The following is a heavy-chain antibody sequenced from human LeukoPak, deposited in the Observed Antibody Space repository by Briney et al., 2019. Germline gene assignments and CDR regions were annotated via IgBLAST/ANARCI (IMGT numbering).Heavy chain of an antibody. CDR3: AKGGARLHSYYFDY. Sequence: GGSLRLSCAASDFSFTNYAMSWVRQAPGKGLEWVSAVSNRGGTTYYADSVKGRFTISRDNSKNTLYLQMNSLRAEDTAVFYCAKGGARLHSYYFDYWGQGTLVTVSS. CDR2: VSNRGGTT. V-gene: IGHV3-23*01. J-gene: IGHJ4*02. D-gene: IGHD1-26*01. CDR1: DFSFTNYA.